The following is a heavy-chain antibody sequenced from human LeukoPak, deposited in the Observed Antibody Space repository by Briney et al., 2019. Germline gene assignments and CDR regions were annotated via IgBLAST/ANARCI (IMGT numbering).Heavy chain of an antibody. Sequence: PGVSLRLSCAASGFTFGDYWMSWVRLTPGKGLEWVAIIKQDGSEKYYVDSVKGRFTISRDNAKSSLYLQMDNLRAEDTAVYYCARDRQPSRYYGMHVWGQGTTVTVSS. CDR1: GFTFGDYW. V-gene: IGHV3-7*01. D-gene: IGHD5-18*01. CDR3: ARDRQPSRYYGMHV. J-gene: IGHJ6*02. CDR2: IKQDGSEK.